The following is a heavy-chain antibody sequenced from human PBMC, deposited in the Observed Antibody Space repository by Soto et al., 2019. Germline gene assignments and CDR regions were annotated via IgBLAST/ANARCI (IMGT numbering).Heavy chain of an antibody. CDR3: ARDGREASGMDV. J-gene: IGHJ6*02. Sequence: SETLSLTCTVSGGSISSHYWSWVRQAPGKGLEWIGHIYYRGSTSYNPSLRSRSTISVDTSNNQFSLKLNSVTTVDTAVYYCARDGREASGMDVWGQGTKVTVSS. CDR1: GGSISSHY. CDR2: IYYRGST. D-gene: IGHD1-26*01. V-gene: IGHV4-59*11.